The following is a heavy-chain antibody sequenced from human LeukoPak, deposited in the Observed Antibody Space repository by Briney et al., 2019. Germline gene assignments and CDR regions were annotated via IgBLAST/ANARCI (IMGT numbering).Heavy chain of an antibody. V-gene: IGHV1-2*02. J-gene: IGHJ4*02. CDR3: ARSKYSDYL. D-gene: IGHD5-12*01. Sequence: ASVKVSCKASGYTFTGYYIHWVRQAPGQGLEWMGWINPNSGGTKYAQKFQGRVSMTRDMPINTAYMELNSLRFDGTAVYYCARSKYSDYLWGQGTLVTVSS. CDR2: INPNSGGT. CDR1: GYTFTGYY.